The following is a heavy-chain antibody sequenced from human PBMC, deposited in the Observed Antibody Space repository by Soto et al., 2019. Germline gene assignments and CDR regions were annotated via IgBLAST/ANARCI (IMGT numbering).Heavy chain of an antibody. V-gene: IGHV4-59*01. Sequence: PSETLSLTCTVSGGSISSYYWSWIRQPPGKGLEWLGYIYYSGSTNYNPSLKSRVTMSLDTSKNQFSLNLSSVTAADTAVYYCAREITYCVNGVCSESNWLDLWGQATMVTVYS. CDR1: GGSISSYY. CDR3: AREITYCVNGVCSESNWLDL. J-gene: IGHJ5*02. D-gene: IGHD2-8*01. CDR2: IYYSGST.